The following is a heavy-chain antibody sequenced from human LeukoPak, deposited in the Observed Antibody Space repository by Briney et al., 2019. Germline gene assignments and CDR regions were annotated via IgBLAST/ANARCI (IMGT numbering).Heavy chain of an antibody. CDR3: ASYDSSGSDTGDYYYYGMDV. D-gene: IGHD3-22*01. V-gene: IGHV3-21*01. J-gene: IGHJ6*02. CDR2: ISSSSSYI. CDR1: GLTFSSYS. Sequence: PGGSLRLSCAASGLTFSSYSMNWVRQAPGKGLEWVSTISSSSSYIYYADSVKGRFTISRGNAKSSLYLQMNSLRAEDTAVYYCASYDSSGSDTGDYYYYGMDVWGQGTTVTVSS.